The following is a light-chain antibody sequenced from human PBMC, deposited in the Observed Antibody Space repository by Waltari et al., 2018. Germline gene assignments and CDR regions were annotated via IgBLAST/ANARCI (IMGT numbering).Light chain of an antibody. J-gene: IGLJ2*01. Sequence: QSVLTQPPSASGTPGQRVTISCSGSSSNIGSHSVVWYQQLPGTAPKLLIFDTEIRPSGVPDRFSCSKSGTSASLAISGLQSEDEADYYCVAWDDTLMVVFGGGTKLTVL. V-gene: IGLV1-44*01. CDR3: VAWDDTLMVV. CDR1: SSNIGSHS. CDR2: DTE.